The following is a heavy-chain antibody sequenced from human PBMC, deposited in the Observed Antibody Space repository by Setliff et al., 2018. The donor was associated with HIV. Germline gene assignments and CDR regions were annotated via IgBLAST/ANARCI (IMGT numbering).Heavy chain of an antibody. Sequence: SETLSLTCAVSGGSISSHFWSWIRQPPGKGLEWIGSIYYSGSTNYNPSLKSRVTISVVTSKNQFSLKLSSVTVADTAVYYCARGTLYYDYVWGTPFPFDYWGQGTLVTVSS. V-gene: IGHV4-59*11. CDR2: IYYSGST. CDR3: ARGTLYYDYVWGTPFPFDY. D-gene: IGHD3-16*01. J-gene: IGHJ4*02. CDR1: GGSISSHF.